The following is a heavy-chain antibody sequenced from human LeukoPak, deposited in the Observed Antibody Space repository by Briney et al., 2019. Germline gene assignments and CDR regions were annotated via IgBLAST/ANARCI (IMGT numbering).Heavy chain of an antibody. CDR2: IRLDSANI. J-gene: IGHJ3*02. CDR1: GFTFDDYA. Sequence: GSSLTLSCAPAGFTFDDYAVHWVRQAAGKGMEWVSGIRLDSANIDYADSVKGRHTNTRDNPKNPLYLQMNSLRAEDTALYYCAKDISDSSIFNAFYIWGKETMVIVSS. CDR3: AKDISDSSIFNAFYI. D-gene: IGHD3-22*01. V-gene: IGHV3-9*01.